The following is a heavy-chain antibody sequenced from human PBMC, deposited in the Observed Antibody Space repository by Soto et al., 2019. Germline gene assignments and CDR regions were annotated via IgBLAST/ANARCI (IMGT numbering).Heavy chain of an antibody. Sequence: EVQLLESGGGLVQPGGSLRLSCAASGFTFSSYAMSWVRQAPGKGLEWVSAITGSGGSTYSADSVKGRITISRDNSMNTLYLHMNSQRAEDSAVNYGAKAWLGAFWSGYSFDYWGQGTLVTVSS. D-gene: IGHD3-3*01. V-gene: IGHV3-23*01. CDR3: AKAWLGAFWSGYSFDY. J-gene: IGHJ4*02. CDR2: ITGSGGST. CDR1: GFTFSSYA.